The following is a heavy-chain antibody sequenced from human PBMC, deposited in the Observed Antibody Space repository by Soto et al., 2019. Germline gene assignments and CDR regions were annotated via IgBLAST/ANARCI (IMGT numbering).Heavy chain of an antibody. V-gene: IGHV3-15*01. CDR3: TTDARPSVHPLGYYGMDV. CDR1: GFTFSNAW. Sequence: PGGSLRLSCAASGFTFSNAWMSWVRQAPGKGLEWVGRIKSKTDGGTTDYAALVKGRFTISRDDSKNTLYLQMNSLKTEDTAVYYCTTDARPSVHPLGYYGMDVWGQGTTVTVSS. D-gene: IGHD3-10*01. CDR2: IKSKTDGGTT. J-gene: IGHJ6*02.